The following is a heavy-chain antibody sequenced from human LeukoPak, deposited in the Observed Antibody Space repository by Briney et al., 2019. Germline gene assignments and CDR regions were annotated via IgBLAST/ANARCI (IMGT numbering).Heavy chain of an antibody. Sequence: TSETLSLTCTVSGGSISSYYWSWIRQPPGKGLEWIGYIYYSGSTNYNPSLKSRVTISVDTSKNQFSLKLSSVTAADTAVYYCARGEYLTGYSPIFDYWGQGTLVTVSS. CDR3: ARGEYLTGYSPIFDY. J-gene: IGHJ4*02. CDR1: GGSISSYY. D-gene: IGHD3-9*01. CDR2: IYYSGST. V-gene: IGHV4-59*01.